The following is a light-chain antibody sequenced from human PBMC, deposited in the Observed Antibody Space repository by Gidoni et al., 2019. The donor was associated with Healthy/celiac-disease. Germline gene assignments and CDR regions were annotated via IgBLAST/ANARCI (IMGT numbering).Light chain of an antibody. CDR1: QDIRNY. Sequence: DIQMTPSPSSLSASVGDSVTITCQASQDIRNYLNWYQQKPGKAPKLLIYDASNLETGVPSRFSGSGSGTDFTFTISSLQPEDIATYYCQQYDTLPRAFGPGTKVDIK. CDR3: QQYDTLPRA. CDR2: DAS. V-gene: IGKV1-33*01. J-gene: IGKJ3*01.